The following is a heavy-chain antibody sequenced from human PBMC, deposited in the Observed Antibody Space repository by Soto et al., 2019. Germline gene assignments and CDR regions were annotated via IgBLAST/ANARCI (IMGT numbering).Heavy chain of an antibody. CDR3: AREVVKHAYFDY. J-gene: IGHJ4*02. Sequence: SETLSLTCAVSGGSISSGGYSWSWIRQLPGKGLEWIGYIYHSGSTYYNPSLKSRVTISVDRSKNQFALKLSCVTAADKAVYYCAREVVKHAYFDYWGQGTLVTVSS. CDR1: GGSISSGGYS. CDR2: IYHSGST. D-gene: IGHD2-2*01. V-gene: IGHV4-30-2*01.